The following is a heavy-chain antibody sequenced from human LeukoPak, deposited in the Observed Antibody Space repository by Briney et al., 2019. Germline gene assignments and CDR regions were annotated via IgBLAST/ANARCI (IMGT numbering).Heavy chain of an antibody. CDR3: ASGVVPAATVDY. Sequence: GGPLRLSCAASGFTFSSYSMNWVRQAPGKGLEWVSSISSSSSYIYYADSVKGRFTISRDNAKNSLYLQMNSLRAEDTAVYYCASGVVPAATVDYWGQGTLVTVSS. D-gene: IGHD2-2*01. J-gene: IGHJ4*02. CDR1: GFTFSSYS. V-gene: IGHV3-21*01. CDR2: ISSSSSYI.